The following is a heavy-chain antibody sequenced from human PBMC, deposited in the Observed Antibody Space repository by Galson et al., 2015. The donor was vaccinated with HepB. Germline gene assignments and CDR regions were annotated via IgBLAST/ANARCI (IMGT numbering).Heavy chain of an antibody. V-gene: IGHV4-59*01. CDR1: GGSINYYY. D-gene: IGHD6-19*01. J-gene: IGHJ6*03. CDR2: ISDSGNA. CDR3: ARQSREYGSGWYVGSFNYMDV. Sequence: ETLSLTCTVSGGSINYYYWSWIRQSPGRGLEWIGYISDSGNANYHPSLKSRVTISLDTSKNQFSLRVSSVTAADTAVYYCARQSREYGSGWYVGSFNYMDVWGKGSTVTVSS.